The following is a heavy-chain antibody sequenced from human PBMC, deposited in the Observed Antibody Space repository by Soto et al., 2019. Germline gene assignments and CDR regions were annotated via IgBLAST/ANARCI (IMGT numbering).Heavy chain of an antibody. Sequence: TLSLTGTVSGGSISSGAYYWGWIRQHPGKGLEWIGYISHRGTAYYTPSLKSRVSLSVDPSKSQFSLNVTSLTAADTAVYYCARLSATGTRWFDPWGPGTLVTVSS. V-gene: IGHV4-31*03. D-gene: IGHD6-13*01. J-gene: IGHJ5*02. CDR1: GGSISSGAYY. CDR3: ARLSATGTRWFDP. CDR2: ISHRGTA.